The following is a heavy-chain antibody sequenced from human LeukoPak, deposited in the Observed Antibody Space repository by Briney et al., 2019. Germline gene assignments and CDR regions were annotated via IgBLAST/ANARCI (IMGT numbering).Heavy chain of an antibody. CDR1: GFTFSSYA. Sequence: PGGSLRLSCAASGFTFSSYAMHWVRRAPGKGLEWVAVISSDGSLKYYEDSVKGRFTISRDNSKNTLYLQLSRLRGEDTAVYFCGRRRQQLIDYCGQGALVTVAS. CDR2: ISSDGSLK. D-gene: IGHD6-13*01. V-gene: IGHV3-30-3*01. CDR3: GRRRQQLIDY. J-gene: IGHJ4*02.